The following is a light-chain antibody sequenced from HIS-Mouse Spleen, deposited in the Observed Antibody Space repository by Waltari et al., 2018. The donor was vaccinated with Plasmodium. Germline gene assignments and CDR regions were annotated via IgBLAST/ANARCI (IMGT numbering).Light chain of an antibody. CDR1: ISSIGSTT. J-gene: IGLJ2*01. CDR3: AAWDDSLNGVV. CDR2: SNN. Sequence: QSVLTQPPSASGTPGQRVTISCSGSISSIGSTTVNWYQQLPGTAPKLLIYSNNPRPSGVPDRFSGSKSCTSASLAISGLQSEDEADYYCAAWDDSLNGVVFAGGTKLTVL. V-gene: IGLV1-44*01.